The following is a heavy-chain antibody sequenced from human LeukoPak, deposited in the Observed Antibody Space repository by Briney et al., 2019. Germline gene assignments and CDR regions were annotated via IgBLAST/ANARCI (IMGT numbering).Heavy chain of an antibody. V-gene: IGHV4-59*01. Sequence: PSETLSLTCTVSGGSISSYYWSWIRQPPGKGLEWIGYIYCSGSTNYNPSLKSRVTISVDTSKNQFSLKLSSVTAADTAVYYCARGGTYGDYRWFDPWGQGTLVTVSS. CDR3: ARGGTYGDYRWFDP. D-gene: IGHD4-17*01. J-gene: IGHJ5*02. CDR1: GGSISSYY. CDR2: IYCSGST.